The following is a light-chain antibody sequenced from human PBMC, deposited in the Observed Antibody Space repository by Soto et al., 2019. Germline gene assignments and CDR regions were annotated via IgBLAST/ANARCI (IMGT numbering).Light chain of an antibody. CDR3: SSFAGNNNLV. J-gene: IGLJ2*01. CDR1: SSDVGGYNY. CDR2: EVS. Sequence: QSALTQPPSASGSPGQSVTISCTGTSSDVGGYNYVPWYQQHPGKAPKLMISEVSQRPSGVPDRFSGYKSGNTASLTVSGLQAEDEADYYCSSFAGNNNLVFGGGTKLTVL. V-gene: IGLV2-8*01.